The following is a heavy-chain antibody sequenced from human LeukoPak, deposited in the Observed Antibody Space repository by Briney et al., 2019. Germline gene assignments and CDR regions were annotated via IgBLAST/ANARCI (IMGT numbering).Heavy chain of an antibody. Sequence: GGSLRLSCAASGFIFSSYGMNWVRQAPGKELEWVSSISSSSTYTHYTDSVKGRFTISRDNAKNSLYLQMNSLRAEDTAIYYCARDTYDSSGSLDYWGQGTLVTVSS. CDR1: GFIFSSYG. D-gene: IGHD3-22*01. CDR2: ISSSSTYT. CDR3: ARDTYDSSGSLDY. J-gene: IGHJ4*02. V-gene: IGHV3-21*01.